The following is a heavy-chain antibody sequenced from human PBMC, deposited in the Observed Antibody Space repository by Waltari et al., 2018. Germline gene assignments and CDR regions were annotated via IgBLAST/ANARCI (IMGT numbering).Heavy chain of an antibody. V-gene: IGHV4-34*01. CDR3: VTFPLEAARPAVVDY. J-gene: IGHJ4*02. Sequence: QVQLQQWGAGLLKPSETLSLTCAVYGGSFSGYYWSWIRQPPGKGLEWIGEINHSGSTNYNPSLKSRVTISVDTSKNQFSLKLSSVTAADTAVYYCVTFPLEAARPAVVDYWGQGTLVTVSS. CDR1: GGSFSGYY. D-gene: IGHD6-6*01. CDR2: INHSGST.